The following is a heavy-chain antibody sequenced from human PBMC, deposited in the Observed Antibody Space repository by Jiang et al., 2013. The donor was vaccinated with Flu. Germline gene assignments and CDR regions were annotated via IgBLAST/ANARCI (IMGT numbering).Heavy chain of an antibody. CDR3: ATITVVRGLEFDWFDP. Sequence: SGAEVKKPGTTVRISCKVSGYTFSDYYLHWVKQAPGKGLEWMGHVAPGDGETKYADRFKGRVTITADTSTDTSYMELSSLRSEDTAIYYCATITVVRGLEFDWFDPGAREPWSPSPQ. D-gene: IGHD3-10*02. CDR2: VAPGDGET. CDR1: GYTFSDYY. V-gene: IGHV1-69-2*01. J-gene: IGHJ5*02.